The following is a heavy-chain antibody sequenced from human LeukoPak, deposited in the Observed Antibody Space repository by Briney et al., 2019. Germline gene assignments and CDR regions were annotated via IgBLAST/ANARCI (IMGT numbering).Heavy chain of an antibody. J-gene: IGHJ5*02. D-gene: IGHD4-17*01. CDR1: GGSISSSSYY. CDR2: IYYSGST. Sequence: SETLSLTCTVSGGSISSSSYYWGWIRQPPGKGLEWIGSIYYSGSTYYNPSLKSRVTISVDTSKNQFSLKLSSVTAADTAVYYCARKDYGDLGLWGQGTLVTVSS. CDR3: ARKDYGDLGL. V-gene: IGHV4-39*01.